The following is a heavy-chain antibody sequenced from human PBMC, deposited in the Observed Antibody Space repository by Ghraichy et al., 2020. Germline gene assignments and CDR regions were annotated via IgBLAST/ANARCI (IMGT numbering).Heavy chain of an antibody. Sequence: GESLNISCAASGFTFSSYWMSWVRQAPGKGLEWVANIKQDGSEKYYVDSVKGRFTISRDNAKNSLYLQMNSLRAEDTAVYYCARRVRAVAVNGGAFDIWGQGTMVTVSS. CDR2: IKQDGSEK. J-gene: IGHJ3*02. V-gene: IGHV3-7*03. CDR3: ARRVRAVAVNGGAFDI. CDR1: GFTFSSYW. D-gene: IGHD6-19*01.